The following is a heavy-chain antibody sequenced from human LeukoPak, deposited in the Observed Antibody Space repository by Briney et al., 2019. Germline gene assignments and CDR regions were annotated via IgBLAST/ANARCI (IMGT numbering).Heavy chain of an antibody. CDR1: GFTFSSYS. CDR3: ARQYGMTTVIDADY. D-gene: IGHD4-17*01. CDR2: ISSSSSYI. J-gene: IGHJ4*02. V-gene: IGHV3-21*01. Sequence: VKPGGSLRLSCAASGFTFSSYSMNWVRQAPGKGLEWVPSISSSSSYIYYADSVKGRFTISRDNAKNSLYLQMNSLRAEDTAVYYCARQYGMTTVIDADYWGQGTLVTVSS.